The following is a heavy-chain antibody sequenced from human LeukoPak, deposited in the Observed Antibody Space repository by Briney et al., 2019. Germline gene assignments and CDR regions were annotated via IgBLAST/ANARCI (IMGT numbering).Heavy chain of an antibody. D-gene: IGHD4-17*01. V-gene: IGHV4-59*01. CDR3: ARALRGHYYYYYMDV. J-gene: IGHJ6*03. Sequence: SETLSLTCTVSGGSISNYYWSWIRQPPGKVLEWIGYIYYSGSTNYNPSLKSRLTISVDTSKNQFSLKLSSVTAADTAVYYCARALRGHYYYYYMDVWGKGTTVTVSS. CDR2: IYYSGST. CDR1: GGSISNYY.